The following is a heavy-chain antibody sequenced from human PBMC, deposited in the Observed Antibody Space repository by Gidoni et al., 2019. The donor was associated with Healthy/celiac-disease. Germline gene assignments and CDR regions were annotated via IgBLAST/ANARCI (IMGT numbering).Heavy chain of an antibody. CDR3: ARDGCSGGSCYPSDFDY. CDR2: IKQDGSEK. V-gene: IGHV3-7*01. CDR1: GFTFSSYW. Sequence: EVQLVESGGGLVQPGGSLRLSCAASGFTFSSYWMSCVRQAPGKGLEWVDNIKQDGSEKYYVDSVKGRLTISRDNAKNSLYLQMNSLRAEDTAVYYCARDGCSGGSCYPSDFDYWGQGTLVTVSS. D-gene: IGHD2-15*01. J-gene: IGHJ4*02.